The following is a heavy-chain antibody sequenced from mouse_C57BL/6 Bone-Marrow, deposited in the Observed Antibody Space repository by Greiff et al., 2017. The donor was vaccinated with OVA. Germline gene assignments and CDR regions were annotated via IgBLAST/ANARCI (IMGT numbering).Heavy chain of an antibody. CDR3: ARSGTTVVDYFDY. J-gene: IGHJ2*01. CDR1: GYAFSSYW. V-gene: IGHV1-80*01. Sequence: QVQLQQSGAELVKPGASVKISCKASGYAFSSYWMNWVKQRPGKGLEWIGQIYPGDGDTNYNGKVKGKATLTADKSSSTAYMQLSSLTSEDSAVYFCARSGTTVVDYFDYWGQGTTLTVSS. CDR2: IYPGDGDT. D-gene: IGHD1-1*01.